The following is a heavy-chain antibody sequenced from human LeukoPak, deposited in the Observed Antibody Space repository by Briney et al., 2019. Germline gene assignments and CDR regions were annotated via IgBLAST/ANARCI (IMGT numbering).Heavy chain of an antibody. D-gene: IGHD1-26*01. CDR1: GFTFSDYY. CDR3: ARVGVGATHGMDV. Sequence: GGSLRLSCAASGFTFSDYYMSWIRQAPGRGLEGVSYISSSGSTIYYADSVKGRFTISRDNAKNSLYLQMNSLSAEDTAVYYCARVGVGATHGMDVWGQGTTVTVSS. CDR2: ISSSGSTI. V-gene: IGHV3-11*01. J-gene: IGHJ6*02.